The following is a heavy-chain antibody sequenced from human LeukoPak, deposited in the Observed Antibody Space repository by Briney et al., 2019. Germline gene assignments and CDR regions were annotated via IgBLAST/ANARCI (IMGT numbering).Heavy chain of an antibody. D-gene: IGHD6-19*01. CDR2: ISYDGSNK. CDR3: AKDPGGGWYPNWFDP. CDR1: GFTFSSYA. Sequence: PGGSLRLSCAASGFTFSSYAMHWVRQAPGKGLEWVAVISYDGSNKYYADSVKGRFTISRDNSKNTLYLQMNSPRAEDTAVYYCAKDPGGGWYPNWFDPWGQGTLVTVSS. J-gene: IGHJ5*02. V-gene: IGHV3-30-3*01.